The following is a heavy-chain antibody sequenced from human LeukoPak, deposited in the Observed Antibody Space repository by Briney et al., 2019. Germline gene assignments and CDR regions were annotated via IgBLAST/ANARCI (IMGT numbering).Heavy chain of an antibody. V-gene: IGHV4-59*01. CDR2: LYYSGST. CDR1: GGSISSYY. J-gene: IGHJ4*02. CDR3: ARAPGASGYDSPPADFDY. Sequence: SETLSLTCTVSGGSISSYYWSWIRQPPGKGLEWIGYLYYSGSTNYNPSLKSRVTIPVDTSKNQFSLKLSSVTAADTAVYYCARAPGASGYDSPPADFDYWGQGTLVTVSS. D-gene: IGHD5-12*01.